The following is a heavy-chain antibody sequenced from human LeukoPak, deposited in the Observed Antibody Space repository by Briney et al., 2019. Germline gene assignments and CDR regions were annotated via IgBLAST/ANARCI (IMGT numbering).Heavy chain of an antibody. CDR2: INPSGGST. V-gene: IGHV1-46*01. CDR1: GYTFTSYY. CDR3: ARPSGWYSQIDY. Sequence: ASVKVSCKASGYTFTSYYMHWVRQAPGQGLEWMGIINPSGGSTSYAQKLQGRVTMTTDTSTSTAYMELRSLRSDDTAVYYCARPSGWYSQIDYWGQGTLVTVSS. J-gene: IGHJ4*02. D-gene: IGHD6-19*01.